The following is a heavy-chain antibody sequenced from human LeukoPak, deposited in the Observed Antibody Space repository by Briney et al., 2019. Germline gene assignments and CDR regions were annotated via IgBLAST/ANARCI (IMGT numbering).Heavy chain of an antibody. CDR2: ISSSRSYI. J-gene: IGHJ3*02. Sequence: GGSLRLSCVVSGFTLSSYYMNWVRQAPGKGLEWVSSISSSRSYIYYADSVKGRFTISRDNAKNSLYLQMNSLRAEDTAVYYCARGTMVRGVIISTRHDAFDIWGQGTMVTVSS. V-gene: IGHV3-21*01. CDR3: ARGTMVRGVIISTRHDAFDI. CDR1: GFTLSSYY. D-gene: IGHD3-10*01.